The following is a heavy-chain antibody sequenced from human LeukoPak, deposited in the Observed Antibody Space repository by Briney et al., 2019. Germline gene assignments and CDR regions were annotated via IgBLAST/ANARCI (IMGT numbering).Heavy chain of an antibody. CDR2: IRYDGSNK. CDR1: GFTFRKYW. D-gene: IGHD2-2*01. Sequence: GGSLRLSCTASGFTFRKYWLHWVRQTPGKGLVWVAFIRYDGSNKYYADSVKGRFTISRDNSKNTLYLQMNSLRAEDTAVYYCAKDFYQLPDRGWGQGTLVTVSS. J-gene: IGHJ4*02. CDR3: AKDFYQLPDRG. V-gene: IGHV3-30*02.